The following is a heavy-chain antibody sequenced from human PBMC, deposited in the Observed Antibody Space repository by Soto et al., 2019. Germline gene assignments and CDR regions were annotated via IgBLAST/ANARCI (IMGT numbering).Heavy chain of an antibody. J-gene: IGHJ2*01. D-gene: IGHD5-12*01. Sequence: QVQLVQSGAEVKKPGSSVTVSCKASGGTFSSYTISWVRQAPGQGLEWMGGIIPIFGTANYAQKFQGRVTITAGASTSAAYMELRSLRSEDTAVYYCARGNHRWLQLWYFDLWGRGTLVTVSS. CDR3: ARGNHRWLQLWYFDL. CDR1: GGTFSSYT. V-gene: IGHV1-69*12. CDR2: IIPIFGTA.